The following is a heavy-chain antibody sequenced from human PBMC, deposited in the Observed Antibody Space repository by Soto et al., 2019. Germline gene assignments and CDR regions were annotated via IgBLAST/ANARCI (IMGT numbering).Heavy chain of an antibody. V-gene: IGHV4-34*01. CDR1: GGSFSTYY. J-gene: IGHJ3*02. D-gene: IGHD3-9*01. CDR2: INHSGSN. CDR3: ARGGSNDWQVAFDI. Sequence: QLQQWGAGLLKPSETLSLTCVVSGGSFSTYYDNWIRQSPGKGLEWIGEINHSGSNNYSPSLKSRVTMSLDTSTNQFSLKLTSVTAADTAVYYCARGGSNDWQVAFDIWGQGTMVTVSS.